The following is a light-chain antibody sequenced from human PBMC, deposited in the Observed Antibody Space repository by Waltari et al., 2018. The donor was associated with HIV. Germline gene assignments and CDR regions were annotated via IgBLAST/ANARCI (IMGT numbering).Light chain of an antibody. CDR1: SSDVGGYNY. CDR2: EVT. Sequence: QSALTQPASVSGSPGQSITISCTGTSSDVGGYNYVSWYQQHPGKAPKLMIYEVTNRPSGVSNRFSGSKSCNTASLTISGLQVEDEADYYCSSYTSSSLEIFGGGTKLTVL. CDR3: SSYTSSSLEI. V-gene: IGLV2-14*03. J-gene: IGLJ2*01.